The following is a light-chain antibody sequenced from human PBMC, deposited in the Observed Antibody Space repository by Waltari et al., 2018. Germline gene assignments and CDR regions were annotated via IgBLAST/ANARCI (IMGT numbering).Light chain of an antibody. CDR1: QSVSSH. V-gene: IGKV3-15*01. J-gene: IGKJ5*01. CDR3: QQYDNWPPNT. Sequence: EIVMTQSPATLSVSPGDRVTLSSRASQSVSSHLAWYQQKPGQAPRLLIYGAATRATGIPARFSGSGSGTDFTLTISSLQSEDFAVYYCQQYDNWPPNTFGQGTRLEIK. CDR2: GAA.